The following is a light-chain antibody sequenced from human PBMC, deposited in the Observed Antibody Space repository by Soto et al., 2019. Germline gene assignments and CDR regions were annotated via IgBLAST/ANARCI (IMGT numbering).Light chain of an antibody. Sequence: EIVLTQSPGTLSLSPGESATLSCRASQNVGHNLAWYQQKPGQAPRLLIHTASSRATGIPARFSGYGSRTDFTLTISSLEPEDIAVYYCQERSRWPRATFGGGTKVEIK. CDR3: QERSRWPRAT. CDR2: TAS. J-gene: IGKJ4*01. CDR1: QNVGHN. V-gene: IGKV3-11*01.